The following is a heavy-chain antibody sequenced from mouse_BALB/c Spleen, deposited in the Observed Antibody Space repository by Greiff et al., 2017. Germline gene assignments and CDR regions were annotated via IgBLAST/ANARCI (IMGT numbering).Heavy chain of an antibody. CDR3: ARCDYPHYFDY. Sequence: VQLQESAAELARPGASVKMSCKASGYTFTSYTMHWVKQRPGQGLEWIGYINPSSGYTEYNQKFKDKTTLTADKSSSTAYMQLSSLTSEDSAVYYCARCDYPHYFDYWGQGTTLTVSS. CDR2: INPSSGYT. V-gene: IGHV1-4*02. CDR1: GYTFTSYT. D-gene: IGHD2-4*01. J-gene: IGHJ2*01.